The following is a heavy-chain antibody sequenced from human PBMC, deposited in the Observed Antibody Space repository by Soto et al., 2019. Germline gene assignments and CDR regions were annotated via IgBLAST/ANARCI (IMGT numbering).Heavy chain of an antibody. D-gene: IGHD4-17*01. V-gene: IGHV4-39*01. CDR1: GGSISSSSYY. CDR2: IYYSGST. Sequence: SETLSLTRTVSGGSISSSSYYWGWIRQPPGKGLEWIGSIYYSGSTYYNPSLKSRVTISVDTSKNQFSLKLSSVTAADTAVYYCASTTVTTLNYFDYWGQGTLVTVSS. J-gene: IGHJ4*02. CDR3: ASTTVTTLNYFDY.